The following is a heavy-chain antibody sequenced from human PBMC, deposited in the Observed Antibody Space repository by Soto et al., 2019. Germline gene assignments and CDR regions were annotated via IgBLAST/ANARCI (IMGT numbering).Heavy chain of an antibody. V-gene: IGHV4-4*07. CDR3: ARKLEASIRHVEWFSYKWFDP. J-gene: IGHJ5*02. CDR1: GGSINSYY. D-gene: IGHD3-9*01. CDR2: IYTSETI. Sequence: SETLSLTCTVSGGSINSYYWSWIRQPAGKGLEWIGRIYTSETIHYNPSLKSRVTMSVDTSKNQFSLKVISVTAADTALYFCARKLEASIRHVEWFSYKWFDPWGPGTLVTVSS.